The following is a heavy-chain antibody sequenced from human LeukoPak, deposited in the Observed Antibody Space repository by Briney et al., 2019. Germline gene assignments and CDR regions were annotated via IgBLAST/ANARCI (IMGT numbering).Heavy chain of an antibody. J-gene: IGHJ4*02. CDR3: SRQVVGNDY. V-gene: IGHV4-34*01. CDR1: GESSFSSYY. D-gene: IGHD3-22*01. CDR2: INHSGYT. Sequence: SETLSLTCAVYGESSFSSYYWSWIRPTPGGALEWVGEINHSGYTNYNPSLKSRVTLSIDTSKNQFSLRLNSVTAADTAVYYCSRQVVGNDYWGQGTLVTVSS.